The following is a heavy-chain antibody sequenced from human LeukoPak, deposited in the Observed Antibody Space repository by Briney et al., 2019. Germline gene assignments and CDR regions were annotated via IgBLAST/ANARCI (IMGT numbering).Heavy chain of an antibody. CDR1: GFTFSSYA. D-gene: IGHD3-22*01. V-gene: IGHV3-30*04. CDR3: ARDTRVFYYHKNVDY. J-gene: IGHJ4*02. CDR2: ISYDGSNK. Sequence: PGGSLRLSCAASGFTFSSYAMHWVPQAPGKGLEWVAVISYDGSNKYYADSVKGRFTISRDNSKNTLYLQMNSLRAEDTAVYYCARDTRVFYYHKNVDYWGQGTLVTVSS.